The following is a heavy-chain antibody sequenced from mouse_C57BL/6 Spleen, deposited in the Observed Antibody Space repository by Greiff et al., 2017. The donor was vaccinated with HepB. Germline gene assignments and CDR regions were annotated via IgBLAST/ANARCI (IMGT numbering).Heavy chain of an antibody. D-gene: IGHD2-5*01. J-gene: IGHJ2*01. V-gene: IGHV5-4*01. CDR1: GFTFSSYA. CDR2: ISDGGSYT. Sequence: EVKVEESGGGLVKPGGSLKLSCAASGFTFSSYAMSWVRQTPEKRLEWVATISDGGSYTYYPDNVKGRFTISRDNAKNNLYLQMSHLKSEDTAMYYCARDSNWYYFDYWGQGTTLTVSS. CDR3: ARDSNWYYFDY.